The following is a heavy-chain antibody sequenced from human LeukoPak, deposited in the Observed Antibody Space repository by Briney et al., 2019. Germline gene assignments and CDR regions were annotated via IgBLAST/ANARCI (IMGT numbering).Heavy chain of an antibody. V-gene: IGHV3-30*04. D-gene: IGHD3-10*02. J-gene: IGHJ6*04. Sequence: PGRSLRLSCAASGFTFSNYAMHWVRQAPGKGLEWVAVISYQGSNKYYADSVKGRFTISRDNSKNTLYLQMNSLRAEDTAVYYCAELGITMIGGVWGKGTTVTTSS. CDR2: ISYQGSNK. CDR3: AELGITMIGGV. CDR1: GFTFSNYA.